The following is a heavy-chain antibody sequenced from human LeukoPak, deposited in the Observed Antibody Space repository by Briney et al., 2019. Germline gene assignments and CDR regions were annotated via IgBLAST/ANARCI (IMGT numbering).Heavy chain of an antibody. CDR3: ARQRGYSYARPYYYYMDV. J-gene: IGHJ6*03. CDR2: IYYSGST. Sequence: PSETLSLTCTVSGGSISSYYWSWIRQPPGKGLEWIGYIYYSGSTNYNPSLKSRVTISVDTSKNQFSLKLSSVTAADTAVYYCARQRGYSYARPYYYYMDVWGKGTTITISS. CDR1: GGSISSYY. D-gene: IGHD5-18*01. V-gene: IGHV4-59*12.